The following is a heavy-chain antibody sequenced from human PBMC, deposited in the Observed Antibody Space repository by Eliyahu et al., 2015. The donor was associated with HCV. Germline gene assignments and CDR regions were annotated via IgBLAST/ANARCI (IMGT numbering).Heavy chain of an antibody. CDR1: GFPFRNYA. J-gene: IGHJ4*02. D-gene: IGHD4-17*01. CDR3: ARDLLGSSYYGQGYFDF. V-gene: IGHV3-30-3*01. CDR2: ISYDGGNK. Sequence: QVQLVESGGGVVQPGRSLSLSCAASGFPFRNYAIPWVRQAPGKGLGWVAVISYDGGNKYYADSVKGRFTISRDNSMNTLYLQMNSLRGDDTAVYYCARDLLGSSYYGQGYFDFWGQGTLVTVSS.